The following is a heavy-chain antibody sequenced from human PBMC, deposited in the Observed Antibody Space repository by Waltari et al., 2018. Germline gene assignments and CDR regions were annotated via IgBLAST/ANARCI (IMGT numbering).Heavy chain of an antibody. CDR3: AKDISGGWTYYDH. D-gene: IGHD6-25*01. CDR2: ISWNSGSI. CDR1: GFTFADSA. Sequence: EVQLVESGGGLVQPGRSLRLSCPASGFTFADSAMHWFRQAPGKGLEWVSGISWNSGSIGYADSVKGRFTISRDNAKNSLYLQMNSLRAEDTALYYCAKDISGGWTYYDHWGQGTLVTVSS. J-gene: IGHJ4*02. V-gene: IGHV3-9*01.